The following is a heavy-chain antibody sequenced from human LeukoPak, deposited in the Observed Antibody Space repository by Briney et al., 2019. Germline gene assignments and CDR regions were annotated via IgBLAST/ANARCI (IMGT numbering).Heavy chain of an antibody. CDR3: ARVPVFLGATNPQGY. Sequence: PGGSLRLSCAASGFTFSSYAMHWVRQAPGKGLEWVAVISYDGSNKYYADSVKGRFTISRDNSKNTLYLQMNSLRAEDTAVYYCARVPVFLGATNPQGYWGQGTLVTVSS. CDR2: ISYDGSNK. CDR1: GFTFSSYA. D-gene: IGHD1-26*01. V-gene: IGHV3-30*04. J-gene: IGHJ4*02.